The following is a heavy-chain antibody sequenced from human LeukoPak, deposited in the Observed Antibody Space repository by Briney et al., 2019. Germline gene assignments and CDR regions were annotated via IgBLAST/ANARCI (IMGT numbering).Heavy chain of an antibody. V-gene: IGHV3-30*18. Sequence: PGGSLRLSCAASGFTFSSYGMHWVRQAPGKGLEWVAVISYDGSNKYYADSVKGRFTISRDNSKNTLYLQMNSLRGEDTAVYYCAKDPWSGGSFGNYWGQGILVTVSS. CDR1: GFTFSSYG. CDR3: AKDPWSGGSFGNY. CDR2: ISYDGSNK. D-gene: IGHD2-15*01. J-gene: IGHJ4*02.